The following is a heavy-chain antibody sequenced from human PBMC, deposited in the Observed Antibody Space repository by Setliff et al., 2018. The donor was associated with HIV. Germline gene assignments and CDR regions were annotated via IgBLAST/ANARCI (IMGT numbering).Heavy chain of an antibody. V-gene: IGHV1-18*01. CDR1: GHTFTNVD. Sequence: ASVKVSCKASGHTFTNVDIHWLRRATGQGLEWMGWIGTYSGNTDYAQSVQGRVTMTRDTSTGTVYMDLRSLRSDDTAMYYCAREKYGDKFDYWGQGTLVTVSS. CDR3: AREKYGDKFDY. J-gene: IGHJ4*02. D-gene: IGHD2-8*01. CDR2: IGTYSGNT.